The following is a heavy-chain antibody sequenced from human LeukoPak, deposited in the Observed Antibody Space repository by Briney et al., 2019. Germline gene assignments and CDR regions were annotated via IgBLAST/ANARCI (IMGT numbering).Heavy chain of an antibody. CDR1: GYSISSGYY. Sequence: SETLSLTCAVSGYSISSGYYWGWIRQPPGKGLEWIGSIYHSGSTYYNPSLKSRVTISVDTSKNQFSPKLSSVTAADTAVYYCARGDSGYSYGYWFDPWGQGTLVTVSS. V-gene: IGHV4-38-2*01. CDR3: ARGDSGYSYGYWFDP. J-gene: IGHJ5*02. CDR2: IYHSGST. D-gene: IGHD5-18*01.